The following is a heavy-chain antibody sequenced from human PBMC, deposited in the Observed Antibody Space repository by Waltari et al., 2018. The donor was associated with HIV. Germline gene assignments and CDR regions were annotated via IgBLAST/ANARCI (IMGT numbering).Heavy chain of an antibody. Sequence: QVQLVESGGGVVQPGRSLRLSCAASGITFSTYDMYWVRQAPGKGLEWVAVIWYDGSNKYYADSVKGRFTVSRDNSKNTLYLQMNSLRAEDTAVYYCARDRIRYDAVDIWGQGTMVTVSS. CDR3: ARDRIRYDAVDI. CDR2: IWYDGSNK. D-gene: IGHD4-17*01. J-gene: IGHJ3*02. V-gene: IGHV3-33*01. CDR1: GITFSTYD.